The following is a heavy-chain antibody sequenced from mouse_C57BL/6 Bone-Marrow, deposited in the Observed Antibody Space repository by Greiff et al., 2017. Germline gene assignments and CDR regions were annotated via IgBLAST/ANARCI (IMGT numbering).Heavy chain of an antibody. CDR3: ARLCFYARGY. D-gene: IGHD1-1*02. CDR1: GFTFSSYG. CDR2: ISSGGSYT. Sequence: EVKLVESGGDLVKPGGSLKLSCAASGFTFSSYGMSWVRQTPDKRLEWVATISSGGSYTYYPDSVKGRFTISSDTAKNTLYLQMSSLKSEDTAMYYCARLCFYARGYWGEGTSGTGS. V-gene: IGHV5-6*01. J-gene: IGHJ4*01.